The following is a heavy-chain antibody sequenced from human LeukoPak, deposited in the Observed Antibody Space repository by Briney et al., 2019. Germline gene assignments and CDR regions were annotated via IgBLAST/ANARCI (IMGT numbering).Heavy chain of an antibody. D-gene: IGHD4-17*01. CDR1: GFTFSSYA. Sequence: GGSLRLSCAASGFTFSSYAMSWVRQAPGKGLEWVSAISGSGGSTYYADSVKGRFTISRDNAKNSLYLQMNSLRAEDTAVYYCARDWGVSDGDYEYYFDYWGQGTLVTVSS. CDR3: ARDWGVSDGDYEYYFDY. CDR2: ISGSGGST. V-gene: IGHV3-23*01. J-gene: IGHJ4*02.